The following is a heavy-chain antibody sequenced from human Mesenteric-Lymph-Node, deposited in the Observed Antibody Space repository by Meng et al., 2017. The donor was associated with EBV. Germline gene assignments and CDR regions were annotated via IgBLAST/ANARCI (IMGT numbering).Heavy chain of an antibody. V-gene: IGHV1-69*13. CDR2: IIPLFGPP. J-gene: IGHJ4*02. CDR3: ARDRDAYNYYFDY. CDR1: GYTFDSYG. Sequence: QVRLVQYVAEVTKPGASVKVSCKAFGYTFDSYGITWVRQAPGQGPEWMGGIIPLFGPPNYAQKFQGRVTIIADESTNTAYMELSSLRSEDTAVYYCARDRDAYNYYFDYWGQGTLVTVSS. D-gene: IGHD5-24*01.